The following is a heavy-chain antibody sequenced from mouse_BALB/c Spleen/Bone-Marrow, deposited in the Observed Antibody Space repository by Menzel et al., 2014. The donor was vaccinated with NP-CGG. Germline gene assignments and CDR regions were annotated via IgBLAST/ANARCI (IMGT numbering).Heavy chain of an antibody. Sequence: QVQLKQSGPELVKPGASVKISCKASGYAFSSSWMNWVKQRPGQGLEWIGRIYPGDGDTNYNGKFKGKATLTADKSSSTAYMQLSSLTSVDSEVYFCARFRWGNYREGAMDYWGQGTSVTVSS. D-gene: IGHD2-1*01. CDR1: GYAFSSSW. CDR3: ARFRWGNYREGAMDY. J-gene: IGHJ4*01. CDR2: IYPGDGDT. V-gene: IGHV1-82*01.